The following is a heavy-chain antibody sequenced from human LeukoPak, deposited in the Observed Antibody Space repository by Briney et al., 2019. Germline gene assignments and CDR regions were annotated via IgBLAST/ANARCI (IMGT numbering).Heavy chain of an antibody. CDR1: GFTFSSYW. CDR2: IKQDGSEK. V-gene: IGHV3-7*01. CDR3: ARDGVAVAGYFDY. D-gene: IGHD6-19*01. J-gene: IGHJ4*02. Sequence: GGSLRLSCAASGFTFSSYWMSWVRQAPGKGLEWVANIKQDGSEKYYVDSVKGRFTISRDNAKNSLYLQMNSLRAEDTAVYYCARDGVAVAGYFDYWGQGTLVTVSS.